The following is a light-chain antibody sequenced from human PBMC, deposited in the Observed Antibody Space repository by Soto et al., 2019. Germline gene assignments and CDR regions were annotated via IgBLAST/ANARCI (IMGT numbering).Light chain of an antibody. CDR3: QQYYSIPLT. V-gene: IGKV4-1*01. CDR1: QSVLYSSNNKKY. Sequence: DIVMTQSPDSLAVSLGERATINCKSSQSVLYSSNNKKYIAWYQQKPGQPPKLLIYWASTRESGVPDRFSGSGSGTDFTLTISSPQAEDVAVYYCQQYYSIPLTFGGGTKVEIK. CDR2: WAS. J-gene: IGKJ4*01.